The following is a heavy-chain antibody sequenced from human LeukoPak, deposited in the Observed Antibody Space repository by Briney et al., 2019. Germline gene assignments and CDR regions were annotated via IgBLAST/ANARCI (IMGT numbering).Heavy chain of an antibody. V-gene: IGHV4-59*08. D-gene: IGHD2-15*01. CDR3: ARHYCSGGSCSSWDWFDP. CDR1: GGSISSYY. Sequence: PSETLSLTCTVSGGSISSYYWTWIRQPPGKGLEWIGYIYYSGSTNYNPSLKSQVTISIDTSENQFSLKLSSVTAADTAVYYCARHYCSGGSCSSWDWFDPWGQGTLVTVSS. J-gene: IGHJ5*02. CDR2: IYYSGST.